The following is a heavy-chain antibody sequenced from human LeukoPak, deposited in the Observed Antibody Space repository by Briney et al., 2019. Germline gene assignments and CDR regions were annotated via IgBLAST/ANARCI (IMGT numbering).Heavy chain of an antibody. D-gene: IGHD1-26*01. CDR3: AMWELGY. V-gene: IGHV3-9*01. Sequence: HSGGSLRLSCAASGFTFDDYAMHWVRQAPGKGLEWVSGISWNSGSIGYADSVKGRFTISRDNAKNTLYLQMNSLRAEDTAVYYCAMWELGYWGQGTLVTVSS. CDR1: GFTFDDYA. J-gene: IGHJ4*02. CDR2: ISWNSGSI.